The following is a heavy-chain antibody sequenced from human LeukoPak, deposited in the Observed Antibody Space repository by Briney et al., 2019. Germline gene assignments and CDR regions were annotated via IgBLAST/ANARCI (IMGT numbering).Heavy chain of an antibody. CDR1: GYTFTSYY. J-gene: IGHJ3*02. D-gene: IGHD2-15*01. CDR2: INPSGGST. CDR3: AGPRYCSGGSCYDAFDI. V-gene: IGHV1-46*01. Sequence: ASVKASCKASGYTFTSYYMHWVRQAPGQGLEWMGIINPSGGSTSYAQKFQGRVTMTRDTSTSTVYMELSSLRSEDTAVYYCAGPRYCSGGSCYDAFDIWGQGTMVTVSS.